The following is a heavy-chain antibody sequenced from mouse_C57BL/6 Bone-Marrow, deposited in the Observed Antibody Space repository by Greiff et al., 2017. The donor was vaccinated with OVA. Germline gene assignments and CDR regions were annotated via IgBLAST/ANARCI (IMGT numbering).Heavy chain of an antibody. CDR1: GFNIKNTY. CDR2: IDPANGNT. CDR3: APITTVVDWYFDV. J-gene: IGHJ1*03. Sequence: VQLQQSVAELVRPGASVKLSCTASGFNIKNTYMHWVKQRPEQGLEWIGRIDPANGNTKYAPKFQGQATITADTSSNTAYLQLSSLTSEDTAIYYCAPITTVVDWYFDVWGTGTTVTVSS. V-gene: IGHV14-3*01. D-gene: IGHD1-1*01.